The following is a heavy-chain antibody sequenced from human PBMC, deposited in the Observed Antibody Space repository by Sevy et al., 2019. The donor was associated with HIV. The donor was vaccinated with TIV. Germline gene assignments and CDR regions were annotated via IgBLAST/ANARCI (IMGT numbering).Heavy chain of an antibody. V-gene: IGHV3-7*01. CDR1: GFTFSNYW. J-gene: IGHJ4*02. CDR2: IKQGGDTK. Sequence: GGSLRLSCAASGFTFSNYWMAWVRQAPGKGLEWVANIKQGGDTKHYVDSVKVRFTISRDNAKNLVFPQMNTLTAEDMAVYYCARDEYGSLDYWGQGILVTVSS. D-gene: IGHD6-13*01. CDR3: ARDEYGSLDY.